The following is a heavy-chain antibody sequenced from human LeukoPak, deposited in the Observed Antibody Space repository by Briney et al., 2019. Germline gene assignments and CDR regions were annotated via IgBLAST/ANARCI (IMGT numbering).Heavy chain of an antibody. Sequence: SETLSLTCTVSGGSISSHYWSWIRQPPGKGLEWIGYIYYSGSTNYNPSLKSRVTISVDTSKNQFSLKLSSVTAADTAVYYCARTVELMVYARARWFDPWGQGTLVTVSS. CDR2: IYYSGST. CDR3: ARTVELMVYARARWFDP. V-gene: IGHV4-59*11. J-gene: IGHJ5*02. D-gene: IGHD2-8*01. CDR1: GGSISSHY.